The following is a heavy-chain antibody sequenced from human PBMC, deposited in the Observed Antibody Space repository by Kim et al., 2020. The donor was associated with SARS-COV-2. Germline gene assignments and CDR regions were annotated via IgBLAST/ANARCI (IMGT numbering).Heavy chain of an antibody. V-gene: IGHV3-7*03. J-gene: IGHJ4*02. CDR3: ARIVVVKAPFDY. Sequence: YYVEYGRGRFTISRDNAKNSLYLQMTSLGAEDTAVYYCARIVVVKAPFDYWGQGTLVTVSS. D-gene: IGHD3-22*01.